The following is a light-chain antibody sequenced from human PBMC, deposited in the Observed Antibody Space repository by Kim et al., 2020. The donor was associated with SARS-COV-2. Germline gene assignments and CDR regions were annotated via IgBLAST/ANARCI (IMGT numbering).Light chain of an antibody. J-gene: IGKJ2*01. CDR2: DAS. CDR1: VSINSN. CDR3: QQYNYWYS. V-gene: IGKV3-15*01. Sequence: LYVSPGATATLSCMPSVSINSNLGWYQQRPGQAPRLIIDDASTRATSTPARCSGSASATEFTLTISLLQSEDLAVYHCQQYNYWYSFGQGTKLEI.